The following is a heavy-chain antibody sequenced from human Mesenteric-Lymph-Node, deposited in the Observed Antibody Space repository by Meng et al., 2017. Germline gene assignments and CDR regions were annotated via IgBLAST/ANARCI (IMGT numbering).Heavy chain of an antibody. CDR1: HASISGIF. Sequence: GLLRPPRPRSLPSPFFHASISGIFYPWTRQPPGKGLEYIGEINHGGSTSYNPSLKSRVTISLDKSKNQVSLKLTSVTAADTALYYCARGQRALIRGYSWFDPWGQGTLVTVSS. V-gene: IGHV4-34*01. J-gene: IGHJ5*02. D-gene: IGHD3-22*01. CDR3: ARGQRALIRGYSWFDP. CDR2: INHGGST.